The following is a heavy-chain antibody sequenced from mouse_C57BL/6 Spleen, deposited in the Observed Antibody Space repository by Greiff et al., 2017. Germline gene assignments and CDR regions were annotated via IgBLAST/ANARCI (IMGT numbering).Heavy chain of an antibody. Sequence: VQLQQSGAELVKPGASVNMSCKASGYTFTTYPIEWMKQNHGKSLEWIGNFHPYNDDTKYNEKFKGKATLTVEKSSSTVYLELSRLTSDDSAVYYCARGHYYGKGVYAMDYWGQGTSVTVSS. V-gene: IGHV1-47*01. J-gene: IGHJ4*01. D-gene: IGHD2-1*01. CDR2: FHPYNDDT. CDR1: GYTFTTYP. CDR3: ARGHYYGKGVYAMDY.